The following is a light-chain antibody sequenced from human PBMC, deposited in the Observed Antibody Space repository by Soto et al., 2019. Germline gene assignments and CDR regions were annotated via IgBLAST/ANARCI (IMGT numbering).Light chain of an antibody. J-gene: IGLJ1*01. CDR3: SSYTARGTRV. CDR1: SIDVGAYNY. CDR2: EVG. V-gene: IGLV2-14*01. Sequence: QSVLTQFASVSGSPGQSITISCTGTSIDVGAYNYVSWYQQHPDKAPKLLIYEVGNRPSGVSFRFSVSKSGNTASLTISGLQAEDEADYYCSSYTARGTRVFGTGTKLTVL.